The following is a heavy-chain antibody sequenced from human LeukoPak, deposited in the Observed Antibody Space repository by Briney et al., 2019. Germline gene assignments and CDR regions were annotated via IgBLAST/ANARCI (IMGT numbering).Heavy chain of an antibody. D-gene: IGHD6-6*01. CDR1: GGTFSSYA. CDR2: IIPIFGTA. Sequence: GASVTVSCKASGGTFSSYAISWVRQAPGQGLEWMGGIIPIFGTANYAQKFQGRVTITADESTSTAYMELSSLRSEDTAVYYCAREAPSPYSSSPPAIWGQGTMVTVSS. V-gene: IGHV1-69*13. CDR3: AREAPSPYSSSPPAI. J-gene: IGHJ3*02.